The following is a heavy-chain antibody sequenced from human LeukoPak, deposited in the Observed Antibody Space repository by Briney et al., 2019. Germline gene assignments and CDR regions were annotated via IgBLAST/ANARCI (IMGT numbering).Heavy chain of an antibody. CDR3: AREGLSSGFRWFDP. Sequence: GASVKVSCKASGYTFTSYGISWVRQAPGQGLEWMGWISAYNGNTSYAQKLQGRVTMTTDTSTSTAYMELRSLRSDDTAVYHCAREGLSSGFRWFDPWGQGTLVTVSS. J-gene: IGHJ5*02. CDR1: GYTFTSYG. D-gene: IGHD6-19*01. V-gene: IGHV1-18*01. CDR2: ISAYNGNT.